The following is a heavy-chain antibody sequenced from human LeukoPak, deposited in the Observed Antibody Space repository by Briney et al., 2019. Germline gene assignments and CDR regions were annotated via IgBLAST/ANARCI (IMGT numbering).Heavy chain of an antibody. CDR1: GFTFSGSA. D-gene: IGHD1-1*01. V-gene: IGHV3-7*01. Sequence: PGGSLRLSCAASGFTFSGSAMHWVRQAPGKGLEWVANIKQDGSDKYYVDSVKGRFTISRDNAKKSLYLQLNSLRADDTAVYYCARLTGTTGFDYWGQGTLVTVSS. CDR2: IKQDGSDK. CDR3: ARLTGTTGFDY. J-gene: IGHJ4*02.